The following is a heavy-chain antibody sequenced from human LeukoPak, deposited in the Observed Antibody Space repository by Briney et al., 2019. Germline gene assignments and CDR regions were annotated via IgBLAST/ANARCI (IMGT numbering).Heavy chain of an antibody. J-gene: IGHJ4*02. D-gene: IGHD3-10*01. V-gene: IGHV1-18*01. Sequence: ASVKVSCKASGYTFTSLGISWVRQAPGQGLEWMGWISAYNGNTNYAQKLQGRVTMTTDTSTSTAYMELRSLRSDDTAVYYCARTKSGSYYRVPYYFDYWGQGTLVTVSS. CDR3: ARTKSGSYYRVPYYFDY. CDR1: GYTFTSLG. CDR2: ISAYNGNT.